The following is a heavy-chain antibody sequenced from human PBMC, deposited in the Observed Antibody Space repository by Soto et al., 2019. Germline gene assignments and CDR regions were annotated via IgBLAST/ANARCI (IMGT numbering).Heavy chain of an antibody. CDR3: ARERDAVASMDV. D-gene: IGHD6-19*01. CDR2: TYYTGRT. J-gene: IGHJ6*02. CDR1: GDSVTGAY. V-gene: IGHV4-59*02. Sequence: ESLCVDGRISGDSVTGAYWNWIRQPPGKGLEWIGFTYYTGRTTYNPSLESLVTISVDTSKNQFSLKLTSVTAADTAVYYCARERDAVASMDVWGQGTSVTVS.